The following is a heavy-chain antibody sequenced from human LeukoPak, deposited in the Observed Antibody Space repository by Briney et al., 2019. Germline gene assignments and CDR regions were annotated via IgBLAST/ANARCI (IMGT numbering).Heavy chain of an antibody. CDR2: IYYSGST. V-gene: IGHV4-39*01. J-gene: IGHJ4*02. CDR3: ARRPWPTYYFDY. Sequence: PSETLSLTCTVSGGSISSNDYYWDWIRQPPGMGLEYIGSIYYSGSTCYNPSLKSRVTISVDTSKNQFSLKLSSVTAADTAVYYCARRPWPTYYFDYWGQGTLVTVSS. CDR1: GGSISSNDYY. D-gene: IGHD4-11*01.